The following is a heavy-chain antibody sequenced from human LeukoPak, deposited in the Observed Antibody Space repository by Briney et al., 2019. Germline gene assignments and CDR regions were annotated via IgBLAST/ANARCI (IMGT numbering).Heavy chain of an antibody. Sequence: SETLSLTCAVYGGSFSGYYWSWIRQPPGKGLEWIGEINHSGSTKYNPSLKSRVTISVDTSKNQFSLKLSSVTAADTAVYYCALVRGIIPDNWFDPWGQGSLVTVSS. J-gene: IGHJ5*02. D-gene: IGHD3-10*01. CDR2: INHSGST. V-gene: IGHV4-34*01. CDR1: GGSFSGYY. CDR3: ALVRGIIPDNWFDP.